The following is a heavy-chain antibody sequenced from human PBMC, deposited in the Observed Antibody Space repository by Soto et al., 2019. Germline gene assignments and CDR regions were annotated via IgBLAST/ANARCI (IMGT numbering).Heavy chain of an antibody. J-gene: IGHJ4*02. Sequence: GGSLRLSCAASGFTFSNAWMSWVRQAPGKGLEWVGRIKSKTDGGTTDYAAPVKGRFAISRDDSKNTLYLQMNSLKTEDTAVYYCTTGGAARPGGDYWGQGTLVTVSS. D-gene: IGHD6-6*01. CDR3: TTGGAARPGGDY. CDR2: IKSKTDGGTT. CDR1: GFTFSNAW. V-gene: IGHV3-15*01.